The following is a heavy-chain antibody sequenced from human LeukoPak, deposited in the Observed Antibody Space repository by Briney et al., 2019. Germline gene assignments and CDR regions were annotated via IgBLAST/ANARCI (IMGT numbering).Heavy chain of an antibody. Sequence: SETLSLTCTVSGDSISSSNYFWGWIRQPPGKGLEWIGSIYYSGSTYYSPSLKSRVTISVDTSKNQFSLKLSSVAAADTAVYYCASAVERWYFDLWGRGTLVTVSS. D-gene: IGHD6-19*01. CDR2: IYYSGST. CDR1: GDSISSSNYF. CDR3: ASAVERWYFDL. J-gene: IGHJ2*01. V-gene: IGHV4-39*01.